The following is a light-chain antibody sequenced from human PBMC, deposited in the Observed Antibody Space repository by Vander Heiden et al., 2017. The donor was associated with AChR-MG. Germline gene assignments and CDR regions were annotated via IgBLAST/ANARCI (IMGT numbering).Light chain of an antibody. J-gene: IGKJ1*01. CDR3: QQRRSWPRT. CDR1: QSLSTY. Sequence: EIVLTQSPVTLSLSPGARATLTCRASQSLSTYLAWYQQKPGQPPRLLVYGASTRASGVPDRFTGNGSGTDFILTISSLEPEDFAVYYCQQRRSWPRTFGQGS. CDR2: GAS. V-gene: IGKV3-11*01.